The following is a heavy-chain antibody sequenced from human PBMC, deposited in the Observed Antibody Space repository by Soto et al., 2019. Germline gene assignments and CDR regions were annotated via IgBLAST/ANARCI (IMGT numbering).Heavy chain of an antibody. CDR2: IKSKTSGETT. D-gene: IGHD3-10*01. Sequence: EVQLVESGGDLVEPGGSLSLSCAASGFTFSSAWLSWFRQAPGKGLEWVGLIKSKTSGETTDYAAPVKGRFTISRDHSQSSVYLHMSSLKTEDTAIFLCAPDDAPHLSGHSDYWGQGTLDTVSS. V-gene: IGHV3-15*01. CDR3: APDDAPHLSGHSDY. CDR1: GFTFSSAW. J-gene: IGHJ4*02.